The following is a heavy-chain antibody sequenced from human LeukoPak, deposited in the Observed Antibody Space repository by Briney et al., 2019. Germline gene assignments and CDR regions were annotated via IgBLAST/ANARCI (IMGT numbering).Heavy chain of an antibody. J-gene: IGHJ5*02. CDR3: ARHSSGWYYNWFDP. Sequence: GGSLRLSCAASGFIVSSNYMSWVRQAPGKGLEWVSVIYSGGGTYYAASVKGRFTISRDNSKNTLFLQMNSLSAEDTAVYYCARHSSGWYYNWFDPWGQGTLVTVSS. D-gene: IGHD6-19*01. CDR2: IYSGGGT. CDR1: GFIVSSNY. V-gene: IGHV3-66*04.